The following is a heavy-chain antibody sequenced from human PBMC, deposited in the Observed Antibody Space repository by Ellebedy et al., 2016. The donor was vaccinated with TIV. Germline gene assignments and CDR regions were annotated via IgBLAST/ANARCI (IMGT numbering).Heavy chain of an antibody. J-gene: IGHJ4*02. CDR3: AREGAGMVYAIGLDY. V-gene: IGHV3-7*01. CDR1: GFTFSSYW. Sequence: PGGSLRLSCAASGFTFSSYWMSWVRQAPGKGLEWVANIKQDGSEKYYVDSVKGRFTISRDNAKNSLYLQMNSLRAEDTAVYYCAREGAGMVYAIGLDYWGQGTLVTVSS. CDR2: IKQDGSEK. D-gene: IGHD2-8*01.